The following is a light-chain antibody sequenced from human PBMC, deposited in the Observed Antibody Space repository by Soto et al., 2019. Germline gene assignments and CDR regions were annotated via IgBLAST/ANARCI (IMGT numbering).Light chain of an antibody. CDR3: QQYNNWPWT. CDR1: QSVSTN. J-gene: IGKJ1*01. V-gene: IGKV3-15*01. CDR2: GAS. Sequence: EIVMTQSPATLSVSPGERATLSCRASQSVSTNLAWYQQKPGQAPRLLIYGASTRATGIPARFSGSGSGTDFTLTISSLQSEDLAVYYCQQYNNWPWTFGQGTKVDIK.